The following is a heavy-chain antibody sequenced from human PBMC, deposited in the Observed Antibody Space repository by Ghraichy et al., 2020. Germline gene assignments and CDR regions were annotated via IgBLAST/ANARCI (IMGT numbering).Heavy chain of an antibody. Sequence: VSSISGSGSTYYADSLRGRFTISRDNSKNTLHLQMDSLRAEDTAVYFCARVQGMIDPFDYWGQGSLITVSS. CDR3: ARVQGMIDPFDY. J-gene: IGHJ4*02. D-gene: IGHD2-21*01. CDR2: ISGSGST. V-gene: IGHV3-23*01.